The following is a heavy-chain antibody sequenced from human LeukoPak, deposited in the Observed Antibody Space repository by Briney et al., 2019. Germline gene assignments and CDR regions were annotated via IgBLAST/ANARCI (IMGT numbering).Heavy chain of an antibody. V-gene: IGHV3-33*01. CDR3: ARNLPRQMVPDY. Sequence: PGGSLRLSCVASGFTFSGYGMHWVRQAPGKGLEWVAVIWYDGSKTFYLDSVKGRFTISRDSSKNTLYLQMNSLRAEDTAVYYCARNLPRQMVPDYWGQGTLVTASS. J-gene: IGHJ4*02. CDR1: GFTFSGYG. D-gene: IGHD6-13*01. CDR2: IWYDGSKT.